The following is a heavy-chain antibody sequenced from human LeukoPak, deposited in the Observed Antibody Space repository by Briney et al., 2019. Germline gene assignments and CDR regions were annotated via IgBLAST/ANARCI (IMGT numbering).Heavy chain of an antibody. D-gene: IGHD3-22*01. J-gene: IGHJ4*02. V-gene: IGHV3-30-3*01. Sequence: GRSLRLSCAASGFTFSSYAMHWVRQAPGKGLEWVAVMSYDGSNKYYADSVRGRFTISRDNSKNTLYLQMNSLRAEDTAVYYCXXXXXSVVTSPDYWGQGTLVTVSS. CDR3: XXXXXSVVTSPDY. CDR1: GFTFSSYA. CDR2: MSYDGSNK.